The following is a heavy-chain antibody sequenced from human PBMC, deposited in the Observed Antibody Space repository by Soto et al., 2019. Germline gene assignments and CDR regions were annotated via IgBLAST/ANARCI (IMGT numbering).Heavy chain of an antibody. D-gene: IGHD3-10*01. J-gene: IGHJ6*02. Sequence: ASVKVSCKASGYTFTSYAMHWVRQAPGQRLEWMGWINAGNGNTKYSQKFQGRVTITRDTSASTAYMELSSLRSEDTAVYYCARVLLWFGESYYYYGMDVWGQGTTVTVSS. CDR2: INAGNGNT. CDR1: GYTFTSYA. V-gene: IGHV1-3*01. CDR3: ARVLLWFGESYYYYGMDV.